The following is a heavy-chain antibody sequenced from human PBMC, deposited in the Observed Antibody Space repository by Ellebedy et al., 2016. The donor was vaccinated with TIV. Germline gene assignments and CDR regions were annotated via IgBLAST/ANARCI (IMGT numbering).Heavy chain of an antibody. CDR2: ISSSSSYI. J-gene: IGHJ4*02. CDR1: GFTFSSYS. D-gene: IGHD7-27*01. CDR3: ARAVRLGYFDY. Sequence: PGGSLRLSCAASGFTFSSYSMNWVRQAPGKGLEWVSSISSSSSYIYYADSVKGRFTLSRDNAKNSLYLQMNSLRAEDKAVYYCARAVRLGYFDYWGQGTLVTVSS. V-gene: IGHV3-21*01.